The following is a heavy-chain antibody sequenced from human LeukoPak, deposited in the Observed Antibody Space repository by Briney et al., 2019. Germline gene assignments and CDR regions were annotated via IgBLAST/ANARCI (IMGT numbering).Heavy chain of an antibody. D-gene: IGHD3-16*01. V-gene: IGHV3-30*02. CDR3: ARDSGTSSLYLVN. J-gene: IGHJ4*02. Sequence: GGSLGLSCAASGFTFSSNGMHWVRQAPGKGLEWVAFIQNDGNNKKYADSVKGRFTISRDNSKNTLYLQMNSLRAEDTAVYYCARDSGTSSLYLVNWGQGTLVTVSS. CDR2: IQNDGNNK. CDR1: GFTFSSNG.